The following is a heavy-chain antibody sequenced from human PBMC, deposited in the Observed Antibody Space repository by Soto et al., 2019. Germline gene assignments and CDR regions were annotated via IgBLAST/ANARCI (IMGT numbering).Heavy chain of an antibody. CDR1: GGTFSSYT. CDR3: ARGLDVVVVAATTDAFDI. J-gene: IGHJ3*02. V-gene: IGHV1-69*02. Sequence: QVQLVQSGAEVKKPGSSVKVSCKASGGTFSSYTISWVRQAPGHGLEWMGRIIPIHGIANYAQKFQGRVTITADKATSTAYMELSSLRSEDTAVYYCARGLDVVVVAATTDAFDIWGQGTMVTVSS. CDR2: IIPIHGIA. D-gene: IGHD2-15*01.